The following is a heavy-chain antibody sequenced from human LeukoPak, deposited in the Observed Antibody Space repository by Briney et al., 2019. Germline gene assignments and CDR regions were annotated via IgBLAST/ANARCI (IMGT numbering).Heavy chain of an antibody. CDR2: INHSGST. Sequence: SETLSLTCAVYGGSFSGYYWSWIRQPPGKGLEWIGEINHSGSTNYNPSLKSRVTISVDTSKNQFSLKLSSVTAADTAVYYCARYSSSWYDYFDYWGQGTLATVSS. V-gene: IGHV4-34*01. CDR1: GGSFSGYY. D-gene: IGHD6-13*01. J-gene: IGHJ4*02. CDR3: ARYSSSWYDYFDY.